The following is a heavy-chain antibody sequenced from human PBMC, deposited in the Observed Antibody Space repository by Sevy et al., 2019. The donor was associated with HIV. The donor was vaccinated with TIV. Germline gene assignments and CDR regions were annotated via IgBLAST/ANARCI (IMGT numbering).Heavy chain of an antibody. Sequence: GGSLRLSCTGSGFTLGDYAMSWFRQAPGMGLESVGFIRSKDYGGATEYAASVKGRFTISRDDSKSIADLQINSLKTEDTAVYYCTRGYYYDSSGYSDYWGQGPLVTVSS. J-gene: IGHJ4*02. CDR2: IRSKDYGGAT. D-gene: IGHD3-22*01. CDR1: GFTLGDYA. CDR3: TRGYYYDSSGYSDY. V-gene: IGHV3-49*03.